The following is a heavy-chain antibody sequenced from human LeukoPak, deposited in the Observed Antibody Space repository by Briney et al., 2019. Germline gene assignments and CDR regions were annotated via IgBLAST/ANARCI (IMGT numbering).Heavy chain of an antibody. CDR2: VYYSGTT. J-gene: IGHJ4*02. CDR3: AGSSCSLYYFDH. V-gene: IGHV4-59*01. D-gene: IGHD2-15*01. Sequence: PSETLSLTCSLSAPFISNIFWSWVRQPPGKGLEWIGYVYYSGTTNYNPSLRSRVTISLDTSKNQYSLKLNSVTAAETAVYYCAGSSCSLYYFDHWGQGTLVTVSS. CDR1: APFISNIF.